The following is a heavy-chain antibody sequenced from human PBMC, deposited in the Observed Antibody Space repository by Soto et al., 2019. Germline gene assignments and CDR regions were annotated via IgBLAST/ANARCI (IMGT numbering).Heavy chain of an antibody. J-gene: IGHJ6*02. Sequence: GSLRLSFAASGFTFSSYGMHWVRQAPGKGLEWVAVISYDGSNKYYADSVKGRFTISRDNSKNTLYLQMNSLRAEDTAVYYCAKVSYGDYLYYYYYGMDAWGQGTTVTVSS. V-gene: IGHV3-30*18. CDR2: ISYDGSNK. CDR1: GFTFSSYG. D-gene: IGHD4-17*01. CDR3: AKVSYGDYLYYYYYGMDA.